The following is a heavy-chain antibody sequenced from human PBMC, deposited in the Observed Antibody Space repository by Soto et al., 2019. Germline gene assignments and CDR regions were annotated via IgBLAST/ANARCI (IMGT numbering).Heavy chain of an antibody. J-gene: IGHJ6*02. V-gene: IGHV1-18*04. CDR1: GYTFTIYG. CDR3: ARSYGDSGYYYYGLDV. Sequence: ASVKGSCKASGYTFTIYGISFVRQAPGQWLEWMGWISAYNGNTNYAQKLQGRVTMTTDTSTSTAYMELRSLRSDDTAVYYCARSYGDSGYYYYGLDVWGQGTTVTVSS. CDR2: ISAYNGNT. D-gene: IGHD4-17*01.